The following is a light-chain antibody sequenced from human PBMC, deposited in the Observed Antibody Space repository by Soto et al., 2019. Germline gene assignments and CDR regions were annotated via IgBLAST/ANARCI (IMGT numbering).Light chain of an antibody. CDR2: GAS. CDR3: QQSHTIPIT. V-gene: IGKV1-39*01. J-gene: IGKJ5*01. CDR1: QNIDSY. Sequence: DIQMTQSPSSLSASVGDRVNITCRASQNIDSYLNWYQQKPGQAPRLLIYGASNSQSGVPSRFSGSGSGTDFTLTISSLQPEDIATYYCQQSHTIPITFGPGTRLEI.